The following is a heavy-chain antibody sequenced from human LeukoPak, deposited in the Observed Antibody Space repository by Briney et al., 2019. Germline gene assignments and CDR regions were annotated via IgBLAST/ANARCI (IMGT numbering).Heavy chain of an antibody. CDR3: ATYDQQLAFDN. Sequence: SETLSLTCTISGGPMSSYYWTWIRQPAGKGLEWIGRMYTSGSTNYNPSLKSRVTMSIDTSKKQFSLRLHSVTAADAAVYYCATYDQQLAFDNWGQGTLVTVSS. D-gene: IGHD6-13*01. J-gene: IGHJ4*02. CDR2: MYTSGST. CDR1: GGPMSSYY. V-gene: IGHV4-4*07.